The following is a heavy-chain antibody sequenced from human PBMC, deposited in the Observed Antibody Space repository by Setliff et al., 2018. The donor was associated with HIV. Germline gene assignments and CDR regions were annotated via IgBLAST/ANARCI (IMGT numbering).Heavy chain of an antibody. D-gene: IGHD3-16*01. CDR3: ARDPYDTSENPYDP. J-gene: IGHJ5*02. V-gene: IGHV1-2*02. Sequence: GASVKVSCKASGYTFIDYYIHWVRQAPGRGLEWMGWINTYNGITEYAENFQGRVAMTRDTSMSTAYMELNRLTFDDTAVYYCARDPYDTSENPYDPWGQGTLVTVSS. CDR1: GYTFIDYY. CDR2: INTYNGIT.